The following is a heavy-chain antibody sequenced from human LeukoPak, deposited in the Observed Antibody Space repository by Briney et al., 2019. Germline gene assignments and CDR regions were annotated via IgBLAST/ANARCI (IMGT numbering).Heavy chain of an antibody. D-gene: IGHD3-22*01. V-gene: IGHV3-23*01. Sequence: GASLRLSCAASGFTFSSYAMSWVRQAPGKGLEWVSAISGSGGSTYYADSVKGRFTISRDNSKNTLYLQMNSLRAEDTAVYYCARDEFYYYDSSGYPVDYWGQGTLVTVPS. J-gene: IGHJ4*02. CDR1: GFTFSSYA. CDR2: ISGSGGST. CDR3: ARDEFYYYDSSGYPVDY.